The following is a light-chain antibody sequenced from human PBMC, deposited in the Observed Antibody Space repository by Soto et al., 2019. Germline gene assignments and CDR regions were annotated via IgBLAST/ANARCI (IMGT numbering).Light chain of an antibody. J-gene: IGKJ1*01. V-gene: IGKV1-5*01. CDR2: GAS. Sequence: DIQMTQSPSTLSASVGDRVTITCRASQSISSWLAWYQQQPGKAPKLLIYGASSLESGVPSRFSGSGSGTEFTLTISRLQPDDFATYYCQQYNSYSSTFGQGTKVEIK. CDR3: QQYNSYSST. CDR1: QSISSW.